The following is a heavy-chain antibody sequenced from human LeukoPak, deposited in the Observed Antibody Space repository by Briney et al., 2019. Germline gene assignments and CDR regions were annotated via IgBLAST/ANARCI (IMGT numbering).Heavy chain of an antibody. CDR1: GFTFSSHW. Sequence: GGSLRLSCAASGFTFSSHWMHWVRQAPGKGLVWVSRINSDGSSTSYADSVKGRFTISGDNAKNTLYLQMNSLRAEDTAVYYCARVNLRFDAFDIWGQGTMVTVSS. V-gene: IGHV3-74*01. J-gene: IGHJ3*02. D-gene: IGHD3-3*01. CDR2: INSDGSST. CDR3: ARVNLRFDAFDI.